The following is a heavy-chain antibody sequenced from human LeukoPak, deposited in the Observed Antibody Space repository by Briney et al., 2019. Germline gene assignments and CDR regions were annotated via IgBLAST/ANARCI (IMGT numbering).Heavy chain of an antibody. CDR3: ARSGPIHRYCSGGSCYYYGMDV. Sequence: GASVKVSCKASGYTFTSYYMHWVRQAPGQGLEWMGIINPSGGSTSYAQKFQGRVTMTRDTSTSTVYMELSSLRSDDTAVYYCARSGPIHRYCSGGSCYYYGMDVWGQGTTVTVSS. CDR1: GYTFTSYY. J-gene: IGHJ6*02. CDR2: INPSGGST. V-gene: IGHV1-46*01. D-gene: IGHD2-15*01.